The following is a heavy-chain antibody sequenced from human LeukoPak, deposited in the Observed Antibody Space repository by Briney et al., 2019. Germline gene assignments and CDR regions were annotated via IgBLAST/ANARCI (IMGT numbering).Heavy chain of an antibody. CDR3: ARGGYYYDSSGYSHLPDY. CDR1: GGTFSSHA. Sequence: SVKVSCKASGGTFSSHAFSWVRQAPGQGLERMGGIIPIVGTTNYAQMFQGRVTITADESTSTAYMELSSLRSEDTAVYYCARGGYYYDSSGYSHLPDYWGQGTLVTVSA. CDR2: IIPIVGTT. V-gene: IGHV1-69*01. D-gene: IGHD3-22*01. J-gene: IGHJ4*02.